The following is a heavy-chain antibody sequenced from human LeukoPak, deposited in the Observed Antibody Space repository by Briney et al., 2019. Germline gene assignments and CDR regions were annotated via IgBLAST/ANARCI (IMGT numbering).Heavy chain of an antibody. V-gene: IGHV3-23*01. CDR1: GYTFSSYA. CDR3: AKYGWGFYFDY. D-gene: IGHD7-27*01. Sequence: GGSLRLSCAASGYTFSSYAMSWVRQAPGKGLEWVSAISGSGGSTYYADSVKGRFTISRDNFKNTLYLQMNSLRAEDTAVYYCAKYGWGFYFDYWGQGNLVTVSS. CDR2: ISGSGGST. J-gene: IGHJ4*02.